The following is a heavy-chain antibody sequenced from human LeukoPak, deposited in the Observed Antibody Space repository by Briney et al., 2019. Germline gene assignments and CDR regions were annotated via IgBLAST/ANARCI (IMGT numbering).Heavy chain of an antibody. D-gene: IGHD3-22*01. V-gene: IGHV1-2*02. J-gene: IGHJ4*02. CDR1: RYTFTGYY. CDR2: INPNTGGT. CDR3: ARAPMIVVVFPPRLDF. Sequence: SVTVSCKTSRYTFTGYYMHWVRQAPGQGLEWMGWINPNTGGTNYAQNFQGRVTMTSDTSINTAYMELSSLRSDDTGMYYCARAPMIVVVFPPRLDFWGQGTLVTVSS.